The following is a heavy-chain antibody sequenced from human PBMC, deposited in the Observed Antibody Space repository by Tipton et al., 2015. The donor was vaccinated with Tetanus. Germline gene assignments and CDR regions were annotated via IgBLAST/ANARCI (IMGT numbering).Heavy chain of an antibody. J-gene: IGHJ6*02. D-gene: IGHD3-22*01. CDR3: ARDRGDYIYYGMDV. Sequence: VQLVQSGAEMKKPGASVKVSCKASGYTFTGHYIYWVRQAPGQGLEWMGWIDPNSGGTVYAQKFQGRVTMTRDTSISTAYMELRSLRSDDTAVYYCARDRGDYIYYGMDVWGPGTTVTVS. V-gene: IGHV1-2*02. CDR1: GYTFTGHY. CDR2: IDPNSGGT.